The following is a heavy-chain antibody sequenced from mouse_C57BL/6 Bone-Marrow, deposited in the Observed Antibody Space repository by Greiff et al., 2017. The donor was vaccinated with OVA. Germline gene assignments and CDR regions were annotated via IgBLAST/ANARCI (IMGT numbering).Heavy chain of an antibody. CDR2: IDPENGDT. CDR3: TTELGRRYFDY. V-gene: IGHV14-4*01. J-gene: IGHJ2*01. CDR1: GFNIKDDY. Sequence: EVQLQQSGAELVRPGASVKLSCTASGFNIKDDYMHWVKQRPEQGLEWIGWIDPENGDTEYASKFQGKATITADTSSNTAYLQLSSLTSEDTAVYYCTTELGRRYFDYWGQGTTLTVSS. D-gene: IGHD4-1*01.